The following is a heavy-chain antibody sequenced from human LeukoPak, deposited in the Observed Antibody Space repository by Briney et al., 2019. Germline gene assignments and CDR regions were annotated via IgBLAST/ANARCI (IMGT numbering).Heavy chain of an antibody. CDR1: GGTFSSYA. Sequence: ASVKDSCKASGGTFSSYASSWVRQAPGQGLEWMGGIIPIFGTANYAQKFQGRVTITADESTSTAYMELSSLRSEDTAVYYCARAATGRVAYNWFDPWGQGTLVTVSS. V-gene: IGHV1-69*13. J-gene: IGHJ5*02. CDR2: IIPIFGTA. D-gene: IGHD1-14*01. CDR3: ARAATGRVAYNWFDP.